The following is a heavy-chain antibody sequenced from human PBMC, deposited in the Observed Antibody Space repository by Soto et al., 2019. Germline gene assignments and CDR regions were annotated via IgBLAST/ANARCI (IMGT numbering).Heavy chain of an antibody. J-gene: IGHJ4*02. V-gene: IGHV3-23*01. CDR2: ISGRGDST. CDR1: GFSFSTYG. Sequence: WGSLRLSCSASGFSFSTYGMSWVRQAPGKGLEWVSGISGRGDSTYNADSVKGRFTISRDNSKNTVYLQMNKLRAEDTAVYYCAKGPDSDYWGQGALVTVSS. CDR3: AKGPDSDY.